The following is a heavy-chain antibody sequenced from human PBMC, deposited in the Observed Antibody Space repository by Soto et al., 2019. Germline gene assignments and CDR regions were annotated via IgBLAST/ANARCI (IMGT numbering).Heavy chain of an antibody. D-gene: IGHD2-2*01. J-gene: IGHJ6*02. CDR3: ARSQGSSTSLEIYYYYYYGMEV. Sequence: QVQLVQSGAEVKKPGSSVKVSCKASGGTFGSYAISWVRQAPGQGLEWMGGIIPIPGTANYAQKFQGRVTIAADESTSTAYMALSSLRSEDTAVYYCARSQGSSTSLEIYYYYYYGMEVWGQGTTVTVSS. CDR2: IIPIPGTA. V-gene: IGHV1-69*01. CDR1: GGTFGSYA.